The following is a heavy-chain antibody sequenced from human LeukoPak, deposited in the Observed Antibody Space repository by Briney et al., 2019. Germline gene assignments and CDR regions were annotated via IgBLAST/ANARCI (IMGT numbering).Heavy chain of an antibody. CDR1: GFTFSSYG. J-gene: IGHJ4*02. Sequence: GGSLRLSCAASGFTFSSYGMHWVRQAPGKGLEWVAVIWYDGSNKYYADSVKGRFTISRDNAKNTLYLQMNSLRAEDTAVYYCARDTGDYLFDYWGQGTLVTVSS. V-gene: IGHV3-33*01. CDR3: ARDTGDYLFDY. CDR2: IWYDGSNK. D-gene: IGHD4-17*01.